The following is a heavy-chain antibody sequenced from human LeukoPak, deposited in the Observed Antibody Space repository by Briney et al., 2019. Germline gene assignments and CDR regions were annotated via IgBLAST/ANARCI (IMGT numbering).Heavy chain of an antibody. CDR2: IYSEGKV. Sequence: QPGGSLRLSCAASGFTVSSTYMSWVRQTPGKGLGWVSVIYSEGKVYYIDSVKGRFTISRDTSKTTVSLQMNSLRVEDTAVYFGAGRHCSDGGCYFAGADPFADGGQATLVTVSS. CDR1: GFTVSSTY. J-gene: IGHJ1*01. CDR3: AGRHCSDGGCYFAGADPFAD. V-gene: IGHV3-53*01. D-gene: IGHD2-15*01.